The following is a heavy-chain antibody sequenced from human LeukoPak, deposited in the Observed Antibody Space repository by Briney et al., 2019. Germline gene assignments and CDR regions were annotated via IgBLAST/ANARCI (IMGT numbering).Heavy chain of an antibody. CDR1: GGSISSGGYS. D-gene: IGHD2-2*01. CDR3: ARNLIPPATLSTDAFDN. V-gene: IGHV4-30-4*07. Sequence: SETLSLTCAVSGGSISSGGYSWSWIRQPPGKGLEWIGYIYYSGSTYYNPSLKSRVTISVDTSKNQFSLKLSSVTAADTAVYYCARNLIPPATLSTDAFDNWGQGTMVTVSS. J-gene: IGHJ3*02. CDR2: IYYSGST.